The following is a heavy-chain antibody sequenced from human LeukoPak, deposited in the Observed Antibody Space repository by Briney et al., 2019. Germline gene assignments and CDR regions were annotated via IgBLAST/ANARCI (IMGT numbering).Heavy chain of an antibody. D-gene: IGHD1-26*01. CDR2: IYYSGST. CDR1: GGSVSSGGYY. Sequence: TLSLTCTVSGGSVSSGGYYWSWIRQYPGKGLEWIGYIYYSGSTYYNPSLKSQLTISLDTSTNQFSLKLGSVTAADTAVYYCATTAYYYYVDVWGKGTTVTVSS. J-gene: IGHJ6*03. CDR3: ATTAYYYYVDV. V-gene: IGHV4-31*01.